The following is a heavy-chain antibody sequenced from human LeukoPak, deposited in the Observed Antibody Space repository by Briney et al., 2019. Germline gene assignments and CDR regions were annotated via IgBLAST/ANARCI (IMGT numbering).Heavy chain of an antibody. Sequence: SETLSLTCFVSGYSISSSSHYWGWIRQPPGKGLEWIGSIYYSGSALYNPSLKSRVTISADTSKNQLSLRLSSVTAADTAVYYCARTYYYDSSGPYYWGQGTLVTVSS. V-gene: IGHV4-39*07. J-gene: IGHJ4*02. CDR3: ARTYYYDSSGPYY. CDR2: IYYSGSA. D-gene: IGHD3-22*01. CDR1: GYSISSSSHY.